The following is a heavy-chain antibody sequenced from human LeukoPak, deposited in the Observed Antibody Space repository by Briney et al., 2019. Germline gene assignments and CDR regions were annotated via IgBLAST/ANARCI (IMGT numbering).Heavy chain of an antibody. CDR3: ARLGYCSGGSCYYYYYMDV. V-gene: IGHV4-39*07. CDR2: IYDSENT. CDR1: GGYISSSSYY. D-gene: IGHD2-15*01. Sequence: NPSETLSLTCTVSGGYISSSSYYWGWIRQPPGKGLEWIGSIYDSENTHYNPSLKSRVTISVDTSKNQFSLKLSSVTAADTAVYYCARLGYCSGGSCYYYYYMDVWGKGTTVTVSS. J-gene: IGHJ6*03.